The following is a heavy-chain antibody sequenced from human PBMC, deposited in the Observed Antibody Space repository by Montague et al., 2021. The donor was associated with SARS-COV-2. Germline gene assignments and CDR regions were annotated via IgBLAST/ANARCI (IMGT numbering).Heavy chain of an antibody. CDR1: GGSFNGYY. CDR2: ISDIGST. J-gene: IGHJ2*01. CDR3: ARGPQEYRITMIVVDYWYFDL. D-gene: IGHD3-22*01. V-gene: IGHV4-34*01. Sequence: SETLPLTCAVYGGSFNGYYWNWIRQPPGKGLEWIGEISDIGSTTYNPPLKSRVTISVDTSKNQFSLKLSSVTAADTAVYYCARGPQEYRITMIVVDYWYFDLWGRGTLVTVSS.